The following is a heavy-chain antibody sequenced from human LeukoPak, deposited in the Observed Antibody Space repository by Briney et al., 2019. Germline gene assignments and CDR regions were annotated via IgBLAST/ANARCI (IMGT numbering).Heavy chain of an antibody. Sequence: SETLSLTCTVSGGSISSYYWSWIRQPPGKGLEWIGYIYYSGSTNYNPSLKSRVTISVDTSKNQFSLKLSSVTAADTAVYYCARYSWNYPRAAYFFDHLGQGTLVTVSS. J-gene: IGHJ4*02. V-gene: IGHV4-59*08. CDR2: IYYSGST. CDR1: GGSISSYY. CDR3: ARYSWNYPRAAYFFDH. D-gene: IGHD1-26*01.